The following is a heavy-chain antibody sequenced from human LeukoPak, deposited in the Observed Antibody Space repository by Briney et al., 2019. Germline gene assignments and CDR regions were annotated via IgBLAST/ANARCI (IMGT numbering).Heavy chain of an antibody. V-gene: IGHV4-34*01. Sequence: KTSETLSLTCAVYGGSFSGYYWSWIRQPPGKGLGWIGEINHSGSTNYNPSLKSRVTISVDTSKNQFSLKLSSVTAADTAVYYCASAHYYYGSGSYYKGTYYFDYWGQGTLVTVSS. CDR2: INHSGST. CDR1: GGSFSGYY. J-gene: IGHJ4*02. CDR3: ASAHYYYGSGSYYKGTYYFDY. D-gene: IGHD3-10*01.